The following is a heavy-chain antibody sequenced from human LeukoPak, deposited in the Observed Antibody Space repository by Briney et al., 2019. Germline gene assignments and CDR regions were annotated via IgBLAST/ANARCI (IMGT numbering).Heavy chain of an antibody. J-gene: IGHJ3*02. CDR2: IYYSGST. CDR1: GITFSSYA. CDR3: ARPMRVDAFDI. Sequence: GSLRLSCAASGITFSSYAMSWVRQAPGKGLEWIGSIYYSGSTYYNPSLKSRVTISVDTSKNQFSLKLSSVTAADTAVYYCARPMRVDAFDIWGQGTMVTVSS. V-gene: IGHV4-39*01.